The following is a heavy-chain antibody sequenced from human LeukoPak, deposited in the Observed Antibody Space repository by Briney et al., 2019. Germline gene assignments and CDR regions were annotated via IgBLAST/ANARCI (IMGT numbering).Heavy chain of an antibody. CDR2: IYYSGST. J-gene: IGHJ2*01. CDR1: GGSISSSSYY. D-gene: IGHD3-10*01. CDR3: ARHSRLWFGELLSNWYFDL. V-gene: IGHV4-39*01. Sequence: SETLSLTCTVSGGSISSSSYYWGWIRQPPGKGLEWIGSIYYSGSTYYNPSLKSRVTISVDTSKNQFSLKLSSVTAADTAVYYCARHSRLWFGELLSNWYFDLWGRGTLVTVSS.